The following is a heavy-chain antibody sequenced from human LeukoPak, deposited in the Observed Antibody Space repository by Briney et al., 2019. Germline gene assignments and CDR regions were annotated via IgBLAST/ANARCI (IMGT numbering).Heavy chain of an antibody. Sequence: PSETLSLTCTVSGASIGSESYYWGWVRQPPGKRLEWIGSIYYSGSTRSTPSLASRVTVSLDTSKNQFSLNLTSVTPADTGVYYCARISSALFHYWGRGILVTVYS. CDR3: ARISSALFHY. CDR1: GASIGSESYY. J-gene: IGHJ4*02. CDR2: IYYSGST. V-gene: IGHV4-39*07.